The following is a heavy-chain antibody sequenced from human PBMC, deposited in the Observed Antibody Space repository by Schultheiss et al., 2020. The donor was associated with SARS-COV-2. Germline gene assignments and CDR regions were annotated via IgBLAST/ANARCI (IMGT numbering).Heavy chain of an antibody. D-gene: IGHD6-13*01. Sequence: GSLRLSCAASGFTFSSYAMHWVRQAPGKGLEWVAVIWYDGSNKYYADSVKGRFTISRDNSKNTLYLQMNSLRAEDTAVYYCAKDLHSSSHDYWGQGTLVTVSS. CDR2: IWYDGSNK. CDR3: AKDLHSSSHDY. CDR1: GFTFSSYA. J-gene: IGHJ4*02. V-gene: IGHV3-30*02.